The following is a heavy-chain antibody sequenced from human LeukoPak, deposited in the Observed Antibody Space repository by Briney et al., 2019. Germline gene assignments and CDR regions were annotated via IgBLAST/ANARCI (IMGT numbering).Heavy chain of an antibody. CDR3: AKDVMVRGVYYFDF. CDR2: ISGSGSST. D-gene: IGHD3-10*01. J-gene: IGHJ4*02. CDR1: GFTFSSYA. Sequence: GGSLRLSCAASGFTFSSYAMSWVRQAPGKGLDWVSAISGSGSSTYYADSVKGRFTISRDNSKNTLYLQMNSLRAEDTAVYYCAKDVMVRGVYYFDFWGQGTLVTVSS. V-gene: IGHV3-23*01.